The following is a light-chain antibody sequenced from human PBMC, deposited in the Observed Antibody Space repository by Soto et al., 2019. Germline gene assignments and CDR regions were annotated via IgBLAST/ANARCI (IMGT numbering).Light chain of an antibody. CDR1: ESVGSN. CDR2: GAS. Sequence: MTQSPATLSVSPGERVTLFCRATESVGSNLAWYQQKLGQAPRLLIYGASTRATGVPDRFSGSGSGTEFTLSVSSLQSEDFAIYYCQQYYDWPLLTFGGGTKV. J-gene: IGKJ4*01. CDR3: QQYYDWPLLT. V-gene: IGKV3-15*01.